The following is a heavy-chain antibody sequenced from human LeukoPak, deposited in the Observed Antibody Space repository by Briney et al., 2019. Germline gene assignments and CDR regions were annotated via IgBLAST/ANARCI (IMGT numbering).Heavy chain of an antibody. D-gene: IGHD4-23*01. V-gene: IGHV1-2*02. J-gene: IGHJ5*02. CDR3: ARVGLRWTIGAWFGP. CDR1: GYTFTGYY. CDR2: INPNSGGT. Sequence: ASVKVSCKASGYTFTGYYMHWVRQAPGQGLEWMGWINPNSGGTNYAQKFQGRVTMTRDTSISTAYMELSRLRSDDTAVYYCARVGLRWTIGAWFGPWGQGTLVTVSS.